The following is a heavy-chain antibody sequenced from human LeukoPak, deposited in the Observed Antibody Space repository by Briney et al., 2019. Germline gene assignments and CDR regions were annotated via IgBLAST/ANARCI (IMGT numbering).Heavy chain of an antibody. Sequence: PGGSLRLSCAASGFTVSNKYMTWVRQAPGKGLEWVSLIYNDGRTYYADSVKGRCTISRDNSKNTLYLQMNSLRVEDTAVYYCAKGGEAWEPSRLYYFDYWGQGTLVTVSS. J-gene: IGHJ4*02. CDR1: GFTVSNKY. CDR2: IYNDGRT. CDR3: AKGGEAWEPSRLYYFDY. V-gene: IGHV3-53*01. D-gene: IGHD1-26*01.